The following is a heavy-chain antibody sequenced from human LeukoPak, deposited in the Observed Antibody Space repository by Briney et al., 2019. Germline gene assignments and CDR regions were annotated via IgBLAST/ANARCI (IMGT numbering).Heavy chain of an antibody. J-gene: IGHJ4*02. CDR1: GGSFSGYY. CDR2: INHSGST. Sequence: SETLSLTCAVYGGSFSGYYWSWIRQPPGKGLEWIGEINHSGSTNYNPSLKSRVTISVDTSKNQFSLKLSSVTAADTAVYYRGRRWLSNGYFDYWGQGTLVTVSS. CDR3: GRRWLSNGYFDY. V-gene: IGHV4-34*01. D-gene: IGHD6-19*01.